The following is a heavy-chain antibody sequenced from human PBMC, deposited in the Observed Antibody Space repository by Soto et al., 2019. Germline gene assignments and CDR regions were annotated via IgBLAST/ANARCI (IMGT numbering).Heavy chain of an antibody. CDR1: GCTFTRYS. CDR2: ISSTTNYI. CDR3: ARESEDLTSNFDY. V-gene: IGHV3-21*06. Sequence: GGSLRLSCAASGCTFTRYSMNWVRQAPGKGLEWVSSISSTTNYIYYGDSMKGRFTISRDNAKNSLYLEMNSLRAEDTAVYYCARESEDLTSNFDYWGQGTLVTVSS. J-gene: IGHJ4*02.